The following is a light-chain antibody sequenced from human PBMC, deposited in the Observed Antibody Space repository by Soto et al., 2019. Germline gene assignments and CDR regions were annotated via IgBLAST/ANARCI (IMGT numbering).Light chain of an antibody. V-gene: IGLV2-8*01. CDR1: SSDVGDYY. CDR3: SSYAGSNNVPVV. CDR2: DVT. J-gene: IGLJ2*01. Sequence: QSVLTQPPSASGSPGQSVTISCIGTSSDVGDYYVSWYQQHPGKAPKLMIYDVTKRPSGVPDRFSGSKYGNTASLTVSGLQAEDEADYYCSSYAGSNNVPVVFGGGTKLTVL.